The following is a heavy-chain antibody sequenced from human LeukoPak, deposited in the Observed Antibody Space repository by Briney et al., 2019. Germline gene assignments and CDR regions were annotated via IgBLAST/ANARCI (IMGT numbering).Heavy chain of an antibody. CDR1: GFTFSSYS. V-gene: IGHV3-21*01. J-gene: IGHJ4*02. Sequence: GGSLRLSCAASGFTFSSYSVNWVRQAPGKGLEWVSSISSSSSYIYYADSVKGRFTISRDNAKNSLYLQMNGLRAEDTAVYYCARDPSGWYSWFQGDFDYWGQGTLVTASS. CDR2: ISSSSSYI. D-gene: IGHD6-19*01. CDR3: ARDPSGWYSWFQGDFDY.